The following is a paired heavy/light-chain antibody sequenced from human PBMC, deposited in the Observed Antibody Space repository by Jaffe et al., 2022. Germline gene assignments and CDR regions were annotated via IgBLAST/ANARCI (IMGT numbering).Light chain of an antibody. V-gene: IGLV3-21*02. Sequence: SYVLTQPPSVSVAPGQTARITCGGNNIGSKSVHWYQQKPGQAPVLVVYDDSDRPSGIPERFSGSNSGNTATLTISRVEAGDEADYYCQVWDSSSDHYVFGTGTKVTVL. CDR3: QVWDSSSDHYV. J-gene: IGLJ1*01. CDR1: NIGSKS. CDR2: DDS.
Heavy chain of an antibody. V-gene: IGHV2-5*01. J-gene: IGHJ1*01. CDR3: AHRQRGLGYCSGGSCYSEAEYFQH. CDR1: GFSLSTSGVG. CDR2: IYWNDDK. Sequence: QITLKESGPTLVKPTQTLTLTCTFSGFSLSTSGVGVGWIRQPPGKALEWLALIYWNDDKRYSPSLKSRLTITKDTSKNQVVLTMTNMDPVDTATYYCAHRQRGLGYCSGGSCYSEAEYFQHWGQGTLVTVSS. D-gene: IGHD2-15*01.